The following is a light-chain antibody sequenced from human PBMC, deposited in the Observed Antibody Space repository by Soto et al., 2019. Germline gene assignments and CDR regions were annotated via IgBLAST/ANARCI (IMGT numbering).Light chain of an antibody. CDR3: CSYAGSSTPYV. CDR2: EGT. J-gene: IGLJ1*01. V-gene: IGLV2-23*01. CDR1: SSDVGSYTL. Sequence: QSVLTQPASVSGSPGQSITISCTGTSSDVGSYTLVSWYQQNPGKAPKLIIYEGTKRPSGVSNRFSGSKSGNTASLTISGLQAEDEADYYCCSYAGSSTPYVFGTGTKVTVL.